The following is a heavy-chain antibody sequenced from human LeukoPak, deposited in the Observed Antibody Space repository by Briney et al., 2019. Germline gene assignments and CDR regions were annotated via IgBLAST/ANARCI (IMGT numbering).Heavy chain of an antibody. Sequence: TGGSLRLSCEASGFTFSSYGIHWVRQAPGKGLEWVAVVSYDGSSKYYADAVKGRFTISRDNSKNMVHLQMNSLKPEDTAVYYCANRNYYDSSGSLDYWGQGTLVTVSS. D-gene: IGHD3-22*01. V-gene: IGHV3-30*18. J-gene: IGHJ4*02. CDR2: VSYDGSSK. CDR3: ANRNYYDSSGSLDY. CDR1: GFTFSSYG.